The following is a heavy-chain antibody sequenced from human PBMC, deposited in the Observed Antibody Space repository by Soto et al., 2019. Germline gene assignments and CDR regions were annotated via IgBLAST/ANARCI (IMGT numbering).Heavy chain of an antibody. Sequence: QVQLVQSGGGVVKAGNSLRLSCTASGLTFTSSSFHWVRQAPGKGLEWVAVISDNGDRQYYTESVRGRFLISRDISKNTVSLQMNSLRPEDTGVYFCARRLATTVSALGYWGQGALVTVSS. CDR2: ISDNGDRQ. D-gene: IGHD4-17*01. J-gene: IGHJ4*02. CDR3: ARRLATTVSALGY. CDR1: GLTFTSSS. V-gene: IGHV3-30-3*01.